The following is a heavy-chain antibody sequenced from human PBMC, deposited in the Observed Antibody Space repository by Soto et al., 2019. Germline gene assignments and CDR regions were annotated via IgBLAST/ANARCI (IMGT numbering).Heavy chain of an antibody. V-gene: IGHV4-30-4*01. J-gene: IGHJ5*02. CDR3: ARVETDYDSSGYYYANCFDP. CDR1: GGSISSGDYY. D-gene: IGHD3-22*01. Sequence: SETLSLTCTVSGGSISSGDYYWSWIRQPPGKGLEWIGYIYYSGSTYYNPSLKSRVTISVDTSKNQFSLKLSSVTAADTAVYYCARVETDYDSSGYYYANCFDPWGQGTLVTVSS. CDR2: IYYSGST.